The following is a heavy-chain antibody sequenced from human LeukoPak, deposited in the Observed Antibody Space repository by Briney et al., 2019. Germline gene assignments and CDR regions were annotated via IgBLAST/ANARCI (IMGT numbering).Heavy chain of an antibody. J-gene: IGHJ4*02. D-gene: IGHD1-26*01. CDR2: INTDGSTT. V-gene: IGHV3-74*01. CDR3: ARGRGGSYHY. Sequence: PGGSLRLSCAASGFTFSNDWMHWVRHAPGKWLVWVSRINTDGSTTTYADSVKGRFTISRDNAKNTLYLQMNSLRVEDTAVYYCARGRGGSYHYWGQGTLVTVSS. CDR1: GFTFSNDW.